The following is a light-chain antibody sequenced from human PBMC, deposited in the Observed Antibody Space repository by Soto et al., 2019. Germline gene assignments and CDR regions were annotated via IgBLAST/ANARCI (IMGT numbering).Light chain of an antibody. CDR3: SSYTSSTTYV. V-gene: IGLV2-14*01. CDR1: SSDVGGYNY. J-gene: IGLJ1*01. CDR2: EVS. Sequence: QSVLTQPASVSGSPGQSITISCTGTSSDVGGYNYVSWYQQHPGKAPKLMIYEVSNRPSGVSFRFSGSKSGNTASLTISGLQAEDEADYYCSSYTSSTTYVFGTGTRSPS.